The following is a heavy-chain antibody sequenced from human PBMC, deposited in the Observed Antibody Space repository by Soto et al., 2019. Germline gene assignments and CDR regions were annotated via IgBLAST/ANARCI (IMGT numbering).Heavy chain of an antibody. CDR3: ARVLRYCSGGSCCSHYYYYGMDV. J-gene: IGHJ6*02. CDR2: INPNSGGT. D-gene: IGHD2-15*01. V-gene: IGHV1-2*02. Sequence: ASVKVSCKASGYTFTGYYMHWVRQAPGRGLEWMGWINPNSGGTNYAQKFQGRVTMTRDTSISTAYMELSRLRSDDTAEYYCARVLRYCSGGSCCSHYYYYGMDVWGQGTTVTVSS. CDR1: GYTFTGYY.